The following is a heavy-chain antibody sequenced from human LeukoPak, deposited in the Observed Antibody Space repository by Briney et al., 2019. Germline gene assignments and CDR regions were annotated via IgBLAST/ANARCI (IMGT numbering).Heavy chain of an antibody. CDR1: GGSFSGYY. J-gene: IGHJ4*02. V-gene: IGHV4-34*01. CDR3: ARAAGYSSGWYPKLDY. CDR2: INHSGST. Sequence: SETLSLTCAVYGGSFSGYYWSWIRQPPGXXXXXIGEINHSGSTNYNPSLKSRVTISVDTSKNQFSLKLSSVTAADTAVYYCARAAGYSSGWYPKLDYWGQGTLVTVSS. D-gene: IGHD6-19*01.